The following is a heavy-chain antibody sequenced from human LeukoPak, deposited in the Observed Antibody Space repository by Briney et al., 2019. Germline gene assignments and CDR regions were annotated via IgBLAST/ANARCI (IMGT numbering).Heavy chain of an antibody. D-gene: IGHD6-19*01. J-gene: IGHJ4*02. CDR2: IYGSGYT. Sequence: SETLSLTCTVSGGSISSYYWSWIRQPPGKGLEWIGYIYGSGYTNYNPSLKSRVTMSIDTSKNHFSLKLTSVTAADTATYYCARETSLAGFASGLGFNYWGQGILVTVSS. CDR3: ARETSLAGFASGLGFNY. CDR1: GGSISSYY. V-gene: IGHV4-59*01.